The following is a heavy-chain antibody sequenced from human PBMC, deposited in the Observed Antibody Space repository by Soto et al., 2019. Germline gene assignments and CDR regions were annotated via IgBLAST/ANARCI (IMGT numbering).Heavy chain of an antibody. CDR1: GGSISSSSYY. CDR3: ASARGVLGEFPY. J-gene: IGHJ4*02. D-gene: IGHD3-16*01. V-gene: IGHV4-39*01. Sequence: SETLSLTCTVSGGSISSSSYYWGWIRQPPGKGLEWIGSIYYSGSTYYDPSLKSRVTISVDTSKNQFSLKLSSVTAADTAVYYCASARGVLGEFPYWGQGTLVTVSS. CDR2: IYYSGST.